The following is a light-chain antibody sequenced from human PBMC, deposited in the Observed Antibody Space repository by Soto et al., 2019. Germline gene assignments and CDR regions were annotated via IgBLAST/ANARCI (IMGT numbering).Light chain of an antibody. CDR1: QGIGNA. CDR3: KQSYKILT. V-gene: IGKV1-6*01. CDR2: AAS. J-gene: IGKJ4*01. Sequence: ALQMTQSPSSLSSSLGDRVTISCRASQGIGNALGWYQHQTGTAPKLLIYAASSLQGGVQSRFSGSGYGTHSTLTIRGLQTEDFATYYCKQSYKILTCGGGTKVDIK.